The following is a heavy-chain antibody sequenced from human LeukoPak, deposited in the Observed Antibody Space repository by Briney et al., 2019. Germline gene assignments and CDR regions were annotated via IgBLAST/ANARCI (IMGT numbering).Heavy chain of an antibody. J-gene: IGHJ6*03. V-gene: IGHV3-23*01. Sequence: GGSLRLSCAASGFTFSIYAMSWVRQAPGKGLEWVSVISHSGDGTYYAGSVKGRFTISRDNAKNTLDLQMNRLRAEDTAVYYCAKDRGGNFDSNPKRFYYYMDVWGKGTTVTVSS. CDR1: GFTFSIYA. CDR3: AKDRGGNFDSNPKRFYYYMDV. CDR2: ISHSGDGT. D-gene: IGHD3-9*01.